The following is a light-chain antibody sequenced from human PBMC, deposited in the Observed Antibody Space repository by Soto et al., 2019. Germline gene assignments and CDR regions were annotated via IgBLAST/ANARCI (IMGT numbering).Light chain of an antibody. CDR2: AAS. J-gene: IGKJ1*01. CDR3: QQYGSSPWT. CDR1: QTVSTF. Sequence: EIVLTQSPDTLSLSPGERATLSCRASQTVSTFLAWYQQKPGQAPRLLIYAASRRATGIPDRFSGSGSGTDFTLTISRLEPEDFAVYYCQQYGSSPWTFGQGTKVDIK. V-gene: IGKV3-20*01.